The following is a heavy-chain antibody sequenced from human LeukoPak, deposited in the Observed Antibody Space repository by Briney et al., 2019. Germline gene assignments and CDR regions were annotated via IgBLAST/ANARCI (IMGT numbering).Heavy chain of an antibody. D-gene: IGHD6-13*01. CDR1: GGSFSGYY. J-gene: IGHJ6*03. CDR3: ARGYSSSWTNYYYYYMDV. Sequence: SETLSLTCAVYGGSFSGYYWSWIRQPPGKGLEWIGEINHSGSTNYNPSLKSRVTISLDTSKNQFSLKLSSVTAADTAVYYCARGYSSSWTNYYYYYMDVWGKGTTVTVSS. CDR2: INHSGST. V-gene: IGHV4-34*01.